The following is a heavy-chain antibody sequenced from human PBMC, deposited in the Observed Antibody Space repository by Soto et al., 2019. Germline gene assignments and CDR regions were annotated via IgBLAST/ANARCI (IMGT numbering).Heavy chain of an antibody. D-gene: IGHD1-20*01. J-gene: IGHJ4*02. Sequence: EVQLVQSGAEVKKPGESLRISCKGSGYSFTSYWISWVRQMPGKGLEWMGRIDPSDSYTNYSPSFQGHVTISADKSIITAYHQGSSLKASDTAMYDCARQRYPTEGFDYWGQGTLVTVSS. CDR3: ARQRYPTEGFDY. V-gene: IGHV5-10-1*01. CDR2: IDPSDSYT. CDR1: GYSFTSYW.